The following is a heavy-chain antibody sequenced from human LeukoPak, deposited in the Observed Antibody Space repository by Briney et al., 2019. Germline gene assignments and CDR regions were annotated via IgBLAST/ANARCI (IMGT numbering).Heavy chain of an antibody. V-gene: IGHV7-4-1*02. CDR2: VNTNTGNP. CDR1: GYPFTNYA. Sequence: ASVKVSCKASGYPFTNYAINWVRQAPGQGLEWMGWVNTNTGNPTYAQGFTGRFVFSLDTSASTTYLEIRGLKTEDTAVYYCARVYDSSAYAWLVDPWGQGTLVTVSS. J-gene: IGHJ5*02. D-gene: IGHD3-22*01. CDR3: ARVYDSSAYAWLVDP.